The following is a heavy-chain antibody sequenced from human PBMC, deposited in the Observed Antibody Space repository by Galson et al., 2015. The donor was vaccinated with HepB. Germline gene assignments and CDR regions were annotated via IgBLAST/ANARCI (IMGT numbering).Heavy chain of an antibody. CDR3: AKDLVAVAGSRWNYFDY. D-gene: IGHD6-19*01. Sequence: SLRLSCAASGFTFSSYAMSWVRQAPGKGLEWVSAISGSGGSTYYADSVKGRFTISRDNSKNTLYLQMNSLRAEDTAVYYCAKDLVAVAGSRWNYFDYWGQGTLVTVSS. CDR2: ISGSGGST. V-gene: IGHV3-23*01. J-gene: IGHJ4*02. CDR1: GFTFSSYA.